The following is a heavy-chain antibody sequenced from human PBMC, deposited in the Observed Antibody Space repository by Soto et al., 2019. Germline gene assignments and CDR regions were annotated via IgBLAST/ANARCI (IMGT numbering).Heavy chain of an antibody. V-gene: IGHV3-53*01. Sequence: GGSLRLSCAASKLTVGSSYMTWVHQAPGKGLEWVSVIYSGGLTYYADSVKGRFTISRDTSKNTLYLQMNTLRADDTAVYYCASSAGFCSGGSCYDYWGQGTLVTVSS. CDR2: IYSGGLT. J-gene: IGHJ4*02. D-gene: IGHD2-15*01. CDR3: ASSAGFCSGGSCYDY. CDR1: KLTVGSSY.